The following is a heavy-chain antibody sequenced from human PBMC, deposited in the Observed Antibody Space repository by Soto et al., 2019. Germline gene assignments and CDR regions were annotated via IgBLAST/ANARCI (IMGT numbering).Heavy chain of an antibody. Sequence: GGSLRLSCAASGFTFSSYGMHWVRQAPGKGLEWVAVIWYDGSNKYYADSVKGRFTISRDNSKNTLYLQMNSLRAEDTAVYYCARDGQRISGYDWAAYYFDYWGQGTLVTVSS. CDR1: GFTFSSYG. CDR3: ARDGQRISGYDWAAYYFDY. J-gene: IGHJ4*02. CDR2: IWYDGSNK. D-gene: IGHD5-12*01. V-gene: IGHV3-33*01.